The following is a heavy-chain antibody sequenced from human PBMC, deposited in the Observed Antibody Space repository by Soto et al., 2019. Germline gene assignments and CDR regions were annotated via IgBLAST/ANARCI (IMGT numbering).Heavy chain of an antibody. CDR3: ARLGYSGYDSSYYYYYMDV. CDR2: INHSGST. D-gene: IGHD5-12*01. J-gene: IGHJ6*03. CDR1: GGSFSGYY. Sequence: SETLSLTCAVYGGSFSGYYWSWIRQPPGKGLEWIGEINHSGSTNYNPSLKSRVTISVDTSKNQFSLKLSSVTAADTAVYYCARLGYSGYDSSYYYYYMDVWGKGTTVTVSS. V-gene: IGHV4-34*01.